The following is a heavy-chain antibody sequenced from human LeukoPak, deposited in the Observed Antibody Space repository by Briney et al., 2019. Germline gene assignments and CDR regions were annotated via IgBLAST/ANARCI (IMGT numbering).Heavy chain of an antibody. CDR1: GGTFSSYA. Sequence: SVKVSCKASGGTFSSYAISWVRQAPGQGLEWMGGIIPIFGTANYAQKFQGRVTMTRNTSISTAYMELSSLRSEDTAVYYCARGLGGRATVVFYWGQGTLVTVSS. V-gene: IGHV1-69*05. D-gene: IGHD4-11*01. CDR2: IIPIFGTA. CDR3: ARGLGGRATVVFY. J-gene: IGHJ4*02.